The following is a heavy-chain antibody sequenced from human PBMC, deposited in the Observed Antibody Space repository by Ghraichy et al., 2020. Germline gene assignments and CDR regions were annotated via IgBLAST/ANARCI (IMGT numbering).Heavy chain of an antibody. V-gene: IGHV3-23*01. CDR1: GFTFSSFV. J-gene: IGHJ4*02. Sequence: LSLTCAASGFTFSSFVMNLVRQAPGKGLEWVSTIGGAYDTYYADSVKGRFTISRDNSKNTLYLQMNSLRVEDTAVYFCAKDQGTVLAPDYRGQGTLVTVSS. CDR2: IGGAYDT. D-gene: IGHD1/OR15-1a*01. CDR3: AKDQGTVLAPDY.